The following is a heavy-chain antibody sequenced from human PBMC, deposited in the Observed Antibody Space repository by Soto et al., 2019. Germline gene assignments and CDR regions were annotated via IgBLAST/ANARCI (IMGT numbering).Heavy chain of an antibody. CDR3: ARQLYDSSGYYPYYFDY. J-gene: IGHJ4*02. Sequence: PSETLSLTCTVSGGSISSSSYYWGWIRQPPGKGLEWIGSIYYSGSTYYNPSLKSRVTISVDTSKNQFSLKLSSVTAADTAVYYCARQLYDSSGYYPYYFDYWGQGTLVTVSS. V-gene: IGHV4-39*01. CDR1: GGSISSSSYY. CDR2: IYYSGST. D-gene: IGHD3-22*01.